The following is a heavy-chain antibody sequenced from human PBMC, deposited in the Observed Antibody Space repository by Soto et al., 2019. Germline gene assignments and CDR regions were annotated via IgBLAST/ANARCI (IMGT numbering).Heavy chain of an antibody. J-gene: IGHJ6*03. Sequence: PSETLSLTCTVSGGSISSGGYYWSWIRQHPGKGLEWIGYIYYSGSTYYNPSLKSRVTISVDTSKNQFSLKLSSVTAADTAVYYCARQGGEDYYYMDVWGKGTTVTVSS. V-gene: IGHV4-39*01. CDR1: GGSISSGGYY. D-gene: IGHD3-16*01. CDR2: IYYSGST. CDR3: ARQGGEDYYYMDV.